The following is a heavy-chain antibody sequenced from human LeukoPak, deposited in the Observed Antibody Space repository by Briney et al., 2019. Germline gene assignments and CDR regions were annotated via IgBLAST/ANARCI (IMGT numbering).Heavy chain of an antibody. Sequence: SETLSLTCTVSGGSISSGGYYWSWIRQHPGTGLEWIGYIYYSGSTYYNPSLKSRVTISVDTSKNQFSLKLSSVTAADTAVYYCARARIHGAAAGYNDYWGQGTLVTVSS. V-gene: IGHV4-31*03. CDR3: ARARIHGAAAGYNDY. CDR2: IYYSGST. CDR1: GGSISSGGYY. D-gene: IGHD6-13*01. J-gene: IGHJ4*02.